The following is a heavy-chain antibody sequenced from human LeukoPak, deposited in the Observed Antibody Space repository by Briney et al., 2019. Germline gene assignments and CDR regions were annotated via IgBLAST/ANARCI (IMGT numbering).Heavy chain of an antibody. V-gene: IGHV3-53*01. Sequence: PGGSLRLSCAASGFTVSSNFMSWVRQAPGKGLEWVSVIYSGGNTYYADSVKGRFTISRDNSKNTLYLQMDSLRAEDTAVYYCARGQLLGRFDIWGQGTMVTVSS. J-gene: IGHJ3*02. D-gene: IGHD6-19*01. CDR3: ARGQLLGRFDI. CDR1: GFTVSSNF. CDR2: IYSGGNT.